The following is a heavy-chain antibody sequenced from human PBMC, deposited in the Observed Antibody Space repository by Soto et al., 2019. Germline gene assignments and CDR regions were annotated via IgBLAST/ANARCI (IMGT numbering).Heavy chain of an antibody. CDR1: GASINDFY. V-gene: IGHV4-59*01. D-gene: IGHD3-22*01. CDR3: ARLYYDSSGPFDY. CDR2: MYYSETT. Sequence: SETLSLTCTVSGASINDFYWSWIRQTPGKGLEWVGFMYYSETTKYNPSLKGRVNMSLDTSKNQVSLHLSSVTAADTAVYYCARLYYDSSGPFDYWGQGTLVTVSS. J-gene: IGHJ4*02.